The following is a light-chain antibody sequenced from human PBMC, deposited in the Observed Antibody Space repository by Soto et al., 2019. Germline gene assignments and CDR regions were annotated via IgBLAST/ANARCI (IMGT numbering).Light chain of an antibody. CDR3: QQYYNTPSFT. V-gene: IGKV4-1*01. J-gene: IGKJ3*01. Sequence: DIVLTQSPDSLAVSLGERATINCKSSQTILYNSNNKNYLAWYQQKPGQPPRLLIYWASTRESGVPDRFSGSGSGTDFTLTISSLQAEDVGVDYCQQYYNTPSFTFGAGTKVEIK. CDR1: QTILYNSNNKNY. CDR2: WAS.